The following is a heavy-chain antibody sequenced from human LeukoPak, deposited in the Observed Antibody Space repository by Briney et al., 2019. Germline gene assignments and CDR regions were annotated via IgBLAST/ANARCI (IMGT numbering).Heavy chain of an antibody. Sequence: GGSLRLSGAASGFIFSNYDMHWVRQDSRKGLEWVAGIGTTGDTYYPDSVKGRFTISRENAKNFLYLQMNSLRAGDTAVYYCARRLPLGDCSGGACYFYGMDVWGQGTTVTVSS. CDR2: IGTTGDT. CDR3: ARRLPLGDCSGGACYFYGMDV. CDR1: GFIFSNYD. J-gene: IGHJ6*02. V-gene: IGHV3-13*01. D-gene: IGHD2-15*01.